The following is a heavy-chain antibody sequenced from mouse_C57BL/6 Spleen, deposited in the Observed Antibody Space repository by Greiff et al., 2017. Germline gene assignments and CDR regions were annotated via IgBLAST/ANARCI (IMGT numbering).Heavy chain of an antibody. CDR2: IDPEDGET. Sequence: VQLQQSGAELVKPGASVKLSCTASGFNIKDYYMHWVKQRTEQGLEWIGRIDPEDGETKYAPKFQGKATIIADTSSTTAYLQLSSLTSADTAVYYCSRGVAPFSFAYWGQGTTLTVSS. D-gene: IGHD1-1*02. V-gene: IGHV14-2*01. CDR3: SRGVAPFSFAY. J-gene: IGHJ2*01. CDR1: GFNIKDYY.